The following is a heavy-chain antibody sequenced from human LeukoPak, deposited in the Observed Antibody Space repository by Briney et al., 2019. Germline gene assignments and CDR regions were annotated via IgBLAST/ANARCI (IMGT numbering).Heavy chain of an antibody. CDR1: GYTFTGYY. V-gene: IGHV1-2*02. J-gene: IGHJ6*03. CDR3: ARSDIVVVPAAIVSYYYYYMDV. CDR2: INPNSGGT. D-gene: IGHD2-2*01. Sequence: ASVKVSCKASGYTFTGYYMHWVRLAPGQGLEWMGWINPNSGGTNYAQKFQGRVTMTRDTSISTAYMELSRLRSDDTAVYYCARSDIVVVPAAIVSYYYYYMDVWGKGTTVTISS.